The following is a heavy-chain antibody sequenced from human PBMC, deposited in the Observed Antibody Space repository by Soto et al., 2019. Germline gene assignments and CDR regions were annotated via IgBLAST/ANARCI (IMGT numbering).Heavy chain of an antibody. V-gene: IGHV3-23*04. Sequence: EVQLVESGGGLVQPGMSLRLSCEASGFTFRNYAMSWVRQGPGKGLEWVSSVGDGGGRTYYADSVKGRFTISTDNSKNTLILQMNSLRAGDTAVYYCARKGLVEGRNHDASDIWGQGTMVIVSS. D-gene: IGHD1-26*01. J-gene: IGHJ3*02. CDR2: VGDGGGRT. CDR3: ARKGLVEGRNHDASDI. CDR1: GFTFRNYA.